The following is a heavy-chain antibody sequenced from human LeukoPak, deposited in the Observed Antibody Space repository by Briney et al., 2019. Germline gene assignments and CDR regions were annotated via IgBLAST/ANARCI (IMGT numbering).Heavy chain of an antibody. J-gene: IGHJ5*02. CDR2: IYYSGST. Sequence: PSETLSLTCTVSGGSISSHYWTWIRQPPEKGLEWIGYIYYSGSTNYNPSLKSRVTILVDTSKNQFSLKLSSVTAADTAAYYCARGGRWFDPWGQGTLVTVSS. V-gene: IGHV4-59*11. CDR1: GGSISSHY. CDR3: ARGGRWFDP.